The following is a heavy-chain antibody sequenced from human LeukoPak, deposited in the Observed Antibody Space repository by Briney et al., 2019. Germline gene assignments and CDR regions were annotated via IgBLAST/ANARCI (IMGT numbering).Heavy chain of an antibody. D-gene: IGHD1-7*01. CDR3: ARDYTLTLGTTTYFQH. CDR2: IATNTGNP. CDR1: GYIFDIYA. J-gene: IGHJ1*01. Sequence: ASVKVSCKASGYIFDIYAMIWVRQAPGQGLEFMGWIATNTGNPTYAQGFTGRFVFSLGTSVSTAYLQISSLKAEDTAVYYCARDYTLTLGTTTYFQHWGQGTLVTVSS. V-gene: IGHV7-4-1*02.